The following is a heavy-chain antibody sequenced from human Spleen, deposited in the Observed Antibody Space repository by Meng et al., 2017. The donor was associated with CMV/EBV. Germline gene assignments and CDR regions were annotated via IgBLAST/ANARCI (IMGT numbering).Heavy chain of an antibody. J-gene: IGHJ4*02. D-gene: IGHD1-26*01. V-gene: IGHV3-66*01. CDR3: ARGSYPSAFDY. CDR1: GFTVSSNY. CDR2: IYSGGDT. Sequence: GGSLRLSCAASGFTVSSNYMSWVRQAPGKGLEWVSVIYSGGDTYYADSVKGRFTISRDNAKNSLYVQMNSLRAEDTAVYYCARGSYPSAFDYWGQGTLVTVSS.